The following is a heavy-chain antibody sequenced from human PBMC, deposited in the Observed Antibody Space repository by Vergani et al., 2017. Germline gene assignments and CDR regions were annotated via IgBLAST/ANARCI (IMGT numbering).Heavy chain of an antibody. D-gene: IGHD6-19*01. CDR2: INHSGST. J-gene: IGHJ4*02. V-gene: IGHV4-34*01. CDR1: GGSFSGYS. CDR3: AREAHRSSGWA. Sequence: QVQLQQWGAGLLKPSETLSLTCAVYGGSFSGYSWNWIRQPPGRGLEWFGEINHSGSTNYSPSLKSRVTISVDTSKNQFSLKLTSVTAADTAVYYCAREAHRSSGWAWGQGTLVTVSS.